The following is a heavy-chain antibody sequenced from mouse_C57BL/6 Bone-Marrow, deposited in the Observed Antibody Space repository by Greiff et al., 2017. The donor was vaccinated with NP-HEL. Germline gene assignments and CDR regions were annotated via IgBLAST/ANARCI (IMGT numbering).Heavy chain of an antibody. CDR1: GYTFTSYW. D-gene: IGHD2-12*01. Sequence: QVQLQQPGAELVKPGASVKMSCKASGYTFTSYWIPWVKQRPGQGLEWIGDIYPGSSSTNYNEKFKSKSTLTVDTSSSTAYMQLSSLTSEDSAVYDSARECPYCCGYSYYAMDYWGQGTSVTVSS. CDR3: ARECPYCCGYSYYAMDY. J-gene: IGHJ4*01. CDR2: IYPGSSST. V-gene: IGHV1-55*01.